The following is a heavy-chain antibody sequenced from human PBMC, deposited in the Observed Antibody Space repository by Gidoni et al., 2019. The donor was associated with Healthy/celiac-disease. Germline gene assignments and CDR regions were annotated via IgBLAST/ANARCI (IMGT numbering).Heavy chain of an antibody. CDR1: GGSFSGYY. Sequence: QVQLQQWGAGLFKPSETLSLTFAVYGGSFSGYYWSWIRQPAGKGLEWIGEINHSGSTNYNPSLKSRVTISVDTSKNQFSLKLSSVTDADTAVYYCARGTAVTYYRGFDYWGQGTLVTVSS. V-gene: IGHV4-34*01. D-gene: IGHD4-17*01. CDR2: INHSGST. CDR3: ARGTAVTYYRGFDY. J-gene: IGHJ4*02.